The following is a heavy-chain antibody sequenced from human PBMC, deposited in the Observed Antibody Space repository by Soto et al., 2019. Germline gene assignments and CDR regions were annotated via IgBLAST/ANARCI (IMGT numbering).Heavy chain of an antibody. CDR1: GFIFSKYY. CDR3: AVHRATPGVALSNWFGP. V-gene: IGHV1-46*01. J-gene: IGHJ5*02. Sequence: ASVKVSCKASGFIFSKYYMHWVRQAPGQGLEWVGIINPSGTRTSCAPKFQGRVTMTRDTSTSTVYMELSSLTSDDTAVYYCAVHRATPGVALSNWFGPWGQGSLVTVSS. CDR2: INPSGTRT. D-gene: IGHD3-10*01.